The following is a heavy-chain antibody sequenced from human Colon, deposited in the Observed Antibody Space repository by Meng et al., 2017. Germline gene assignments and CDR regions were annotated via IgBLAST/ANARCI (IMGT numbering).Heavy chain of an antibody. J-gene: IGHJ4*02. CDR1: GDSISSDLW. Sequence: VQLQESGPGLVTPSGTLSLTCTVSGDSISSDLWWSWVRQPPGKGLEWIGEVYHRGDTNYNPSLKSRVVISVDRSKNQFSLNLSSVTAADTAVYYCGRDQGRQLINHWGQGTLVTVSS. CDR2: VYHRGDT. D-gene: IGHD1-1*01. V-gene: IGHV4-4*02. CDR3: GRDQGRQLINH.